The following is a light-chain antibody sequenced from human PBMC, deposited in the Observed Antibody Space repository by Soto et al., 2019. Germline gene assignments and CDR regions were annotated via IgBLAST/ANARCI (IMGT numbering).Light chain of an antibody. Sequence: DIHLTQSPSTLSASVGDRVTITCRASQSVSIWLAWYRQKPGKAPMLLIYGATNLQSGVPSRFSGSGSRTDFTLTISSLQPEDFATYFCQQSFSVRSWTFGQGTKVDIK. CDR2: GAT. CDR1: QSVSIW. V-gene: IGKV1-5*01. CDR3: QQSFSVRSWT. J-gene: IGKJ1*01.